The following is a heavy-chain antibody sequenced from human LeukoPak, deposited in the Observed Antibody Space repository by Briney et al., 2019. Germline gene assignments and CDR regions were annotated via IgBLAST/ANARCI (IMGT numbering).Heavy chain of an antibody. CDR1: GFTVSSNY. CDR3: ARGGDYEDYFDY. V-gene: IGHV3-53*01. J-gene: IGHJ4*02. D-gene: IGHD2-21*02. CDR2: IYSGGST. Sequence: GGSLRLSCAASGFTVSSNYMSWVRQAPGKGLEWVSVIYSGGSTYYADSVKGRFSISRDNSKNTLYLQMNSPRAEDTAVYYCARGGDYEDYFDYWGQGTLVTVSS.